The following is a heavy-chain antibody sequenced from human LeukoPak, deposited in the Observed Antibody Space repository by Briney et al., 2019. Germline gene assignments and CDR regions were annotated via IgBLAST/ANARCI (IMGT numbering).Heavy chain of an antibody. Sequence: GGSLRLSCAASGFTFSSYWMHWVRQAPGKGPVWVSHISGGGSSTSDAESVRGRFTISRDNAKNTLHLQMHSLRPEDTAVYYCARDYSYAMDVWGQGTTVTVSS. J-gene: IGHJ6*02. D-gene: IGHD2-21*01. CDR1: GFTFSSYW. CDR3: ARDYSYAMDV. V-gene: IGHV3-74*01. CDR2: ISGGGSST.